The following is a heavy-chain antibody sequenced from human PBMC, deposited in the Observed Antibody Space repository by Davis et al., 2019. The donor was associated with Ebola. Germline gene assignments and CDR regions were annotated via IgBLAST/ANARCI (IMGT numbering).Heavy chain of an antibody. D-gene: IGHD6-6*01. CDR2: IKQDGTEK. CDR1: GFTFSTYW. Sequence: GESLKISCAASGFTFSTYWMSWVRQAPGKGLEWVANIKQDGTEKYYVDSVKGRFTISRDNAKDSLYLQMNSLRAEDTAVYYCAREFSSIAAQDYWGQGTLVTVSS. J-gene: IGHJ4*02. CDR3: AREFSSIAAQDY. V-gene: IGHV3-7*03.